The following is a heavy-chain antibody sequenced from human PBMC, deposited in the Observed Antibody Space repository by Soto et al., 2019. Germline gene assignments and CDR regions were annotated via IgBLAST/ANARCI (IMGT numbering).Heavy chain of an antibody. CDR3: ARSLRATSPLTF. V-gene: IGHV3-11*06. CDR2: ISETGSHT. Sequence: GGSLRLSCEASGFTFTDYHMSWIRQAPGKGLEWVALISETGSHTAYAESVKGRFTISRDNARPSVFLQMNSLRSDDTAVYFCARSLRATSPLTFWGQGTPVTV. D-gene: IGHD7-27*01. CDR1: GFTFTDYH. J-gene: IGHJ4*02.